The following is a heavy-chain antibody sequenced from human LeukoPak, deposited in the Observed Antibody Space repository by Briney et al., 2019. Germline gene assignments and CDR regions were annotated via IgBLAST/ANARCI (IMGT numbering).Heavy chain of an antibody. J-gene: IGHJ4*02. CDR1: GGSISSGSYY. V-gene: IGHV4-61*02. Sequence: SQTLSLNCTVSGGSISSGSYYWSWIRQPAGKGLEWIGRIYTSGSTNYNPSLKSRVTISVDTSKNQFSLKLSSVTAADTAVYYCARGGDSSGWYADYWGQGTLVTVSS. CDR3: ARGGDSSGWYADY. D-gene: IGHD6-19*01. CDR2: IYTSGST.